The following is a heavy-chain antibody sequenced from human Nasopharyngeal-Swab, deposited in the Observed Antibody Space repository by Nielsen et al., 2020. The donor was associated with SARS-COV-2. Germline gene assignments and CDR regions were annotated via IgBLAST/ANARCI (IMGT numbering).Heavy chain of an antibody. D-gene: IGHD1-26*01. Sequence: GESLKISCPTSGFTFGDYTMSWFRQAPGKGLEWVGFIRSKTYGGAPEYAASVKGRFTISRDGAESIAYLQMNSLETEDTGVYYCARSVGSFYGQGAFDMWGQGTMVTVSS. CDR2: IRSKTYGGAP. CDR3: ARSVGSFYGQGAFDM. CDR1: GFTFGDYT. V-gene: IGHV3-49*01. J-gene: IGHJ3*02.